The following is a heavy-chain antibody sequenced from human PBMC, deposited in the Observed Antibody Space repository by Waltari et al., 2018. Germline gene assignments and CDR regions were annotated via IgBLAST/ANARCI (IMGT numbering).Heavy chain of an antibody. J-gene: IGHJ2*01. CDR1: GFGVSDYA. CDR2: KSGGSGIT. V-gene: IGHV3-23*01. Sequence: EMQLLESGGGLSRPRGSLRLSCAASGFGVSDYAMSWVRQAPGKGLEWVSSKSGGSGITSYAASVKGRFTIARDNSKNTLYLQMNSLRDEDAALYYCAKGLGDRYFDLWGRGTLVTVSS. CDR3: AKGLGDRYFDL. D-gene: IGHD3-10*01.